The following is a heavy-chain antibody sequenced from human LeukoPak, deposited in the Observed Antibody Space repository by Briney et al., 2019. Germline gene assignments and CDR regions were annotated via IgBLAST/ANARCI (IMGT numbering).Heavy chain of an antibody. D-gene: IGHD6-6*01. CDR1: GFTFSSYS. CDR3: ARRIGKGGSSSPLDY. J-gene: IGHJ4*02. V-gene: IGHV3-21*04. CDR2: ISSSSSYI. Sequence: GGSLRLSCAASGFTFSSYSMNWVRQAPGKGLEWVSSISSSSSYIYYADSVKGRFTISRDNAKNSLYLQMNSLRAEDTAMYYCARRIGKGGSSSPLDYWGQGTLVTVSS.